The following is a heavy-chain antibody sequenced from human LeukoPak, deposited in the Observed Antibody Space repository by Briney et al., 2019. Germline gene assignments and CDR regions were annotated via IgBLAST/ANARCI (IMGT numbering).Heavy chain of an antibody. J-gene: IGHJ6*03. V-gene: IGHV1-8*03. CDR3: ARVPRGNLPTSFYYYYYMDV. Sequence: ASVKVSCKASGYTFTSYDINWVRQATGQGLEWMGWMNPNSGNTGYAQKFQGRVTIARNTSISTAYMELSSLRSEDTAVYYCARVPRGNLPTSFYYYYYMDVWGKGTTVTVSS. D-gene: IGHD4-23*01. CDR2: MNPNSGNT. CDR1: GYTFTSYD.